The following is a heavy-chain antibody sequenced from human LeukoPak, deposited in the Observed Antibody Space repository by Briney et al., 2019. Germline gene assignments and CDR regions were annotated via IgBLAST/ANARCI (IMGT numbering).Heavy chain of an antibody. CDR3: ARAMSTFGGVRNYFDS. CDR2: VSISSGTI. V-gene: IGHV3-48*04. CDR1: GFTFTGHN. D-gene: IGHD3-16*01. J-gene: IGHJ4*02. Sequence: GGSLRLSCAASGFTFTGHNMNWVRQAPGKGLEWISFVSISSGTIYYADSVKGRFSISRDNAKSSLDLQMNSLRVEDTAVYYCARAMSTFGGVRNYFDSWGQGTLVTVSS.